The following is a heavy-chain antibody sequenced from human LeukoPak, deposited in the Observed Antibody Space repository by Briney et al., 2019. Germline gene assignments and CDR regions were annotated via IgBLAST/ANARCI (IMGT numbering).Heavy chain of an antibody. V-gene: IGHV3-21*01. J-gene: IGHJ6*02. CDR2: LTNSNSYI. Sequence: SGGSLRLFRAASGVILSSHSMIYPPHAPGKGLEWGATLTNSNSYIYYAHSLTGRFTPSRPNPKTSLYLQMNSLRAEDTAVYYCARGANDLSSSAGPYYYYGMDVWGQGTTVTVSS. CDR1: GVILSSHS. CDR3: ARGANDLSSSAGPYYYYGMDV. D-gene: IGHD6-6*01.